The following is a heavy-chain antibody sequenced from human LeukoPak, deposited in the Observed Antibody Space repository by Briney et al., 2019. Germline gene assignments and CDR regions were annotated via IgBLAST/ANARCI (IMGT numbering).Heavy chain of an antibody. CDR2: INHSGST. CDR1: GDSISSSSYY. V-gene: IGHV4-39*07. CDR3: ARLYVPHGRAPPHRGGYFDY. D-gene: IGHD3-10*01. Sequence: KTSETLSLTCTVSGDSISSSSYYWSWIRQPPGKGLEWIGEINHSGSTNYNPSLKSRVTISVDTSKNQFSLKLSSVTAADTAVYYCARLYVPHGRAPPHRGGYFDYWGQGTLVTVSS. J-gene: IGHJ4*02.